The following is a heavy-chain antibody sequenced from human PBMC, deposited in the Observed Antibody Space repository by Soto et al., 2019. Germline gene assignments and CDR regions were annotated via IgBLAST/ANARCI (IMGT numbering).Heavy chain of an antibody. D-gene: IGHD1-26*01. CDR2: IKSKTDGGTT. Sequence: VGSLRLSCAASGFTFNNAWMTWVRQVPGKGLEWVGRIKSKTDGGTTDYAAPVKGRFTISRDDSKNTLYLQMNSLKTEDTAVYYCTTKGTTSRWYFDYWGQGTLVTVSS. CDR3: TTKGTTSRWYFDY. V-gene: IGHV3-15*01. J-gene: IGHJ4*02. CDR1: GFTFNNAW.